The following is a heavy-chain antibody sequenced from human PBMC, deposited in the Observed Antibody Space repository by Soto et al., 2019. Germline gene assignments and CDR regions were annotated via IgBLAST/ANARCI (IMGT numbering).Heavy chain of an antibody. CDR2: INAGNGNT. Sequence: QVQLVQSGAEVKKPGASVKVSCKASGYTFTSYAMHWVRQAPGQRLEWMGWINAGNGNTKYSQKFQGRVTITRDTSASTAYMELSSLRSEDTAVYYCARLGYCSGVSCYSEKRYYYGMDVWGQGTTVTVSS. D-gene: IGHD2-15*01. CDR3: ARLGYCSGVSCYSEKRYYYGMDV. CDR1: GYTFTSYA. V-gene: IGHV1-3*01. J-gene: IGHJ6*02.